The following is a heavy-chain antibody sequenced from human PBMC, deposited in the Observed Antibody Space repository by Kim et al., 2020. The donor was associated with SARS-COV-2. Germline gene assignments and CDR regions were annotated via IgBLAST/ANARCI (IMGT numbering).Heavy chain of an antibody. CDR2: ISWNSGSI. Sequence: GGSLRLSCAASGFTFGDYAMHWVRQAPGKGLEWVSGISWNSGSIGYADSVKGRFTISRDNAKNSLYLQMNSLRAEDTALYYCAKDTHAFGLVISSVDYWGQGTLVTVSS. CDR3: AKDTHAFGLVISSVDY. CDR1: GFTFGDYA. V-gene: IGHV3-9*01. D-gene: IGHD3-3*01. J-gene: IGHJ4*02.